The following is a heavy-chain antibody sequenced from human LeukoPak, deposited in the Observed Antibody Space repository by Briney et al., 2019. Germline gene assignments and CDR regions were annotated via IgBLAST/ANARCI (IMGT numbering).Heavy chain of an antibody. D-gene: IGHD3-22*01. J-gene: IGHJ3*02. CDR3: ARDADYDSCGNDAFDI. Sequence: PSETLSLTCAVSGGSISSSNWWSWVRQPPGKGLEWIGEIYHSGSTNYNPSLKSRVTISVDKSKNQFSLKLSSVTAADTAVYYCARDADYDSCGNDAFDIWGQGTMVTVSS. V-gene: IGHV4-4*02. CDR2: IYHSGST. CDR1: GGSISSSNW.